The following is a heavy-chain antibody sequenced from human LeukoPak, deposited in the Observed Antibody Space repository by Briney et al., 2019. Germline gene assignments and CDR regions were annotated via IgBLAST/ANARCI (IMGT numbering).Heavy chain of an antibody. Sequence: SQTLSLTCTVSGGSISSGDHYWSWIRQPPGKGLEWIGCIYYSGSTYYNPSLKSRVTISVDPSKNQFSLKLSSVTAADTAVYYCARGDSDILTGYQPFDYWGQGTLVTVSS. J-gene: IGHJ4*02. CDR3: ARGDSDILTGYQPFDY. CDR2: IYYSGST. D-gene: IGHD3-9*01. V-gene: IGHV4-30-4*01. CDR1: GGSISSGDHY.